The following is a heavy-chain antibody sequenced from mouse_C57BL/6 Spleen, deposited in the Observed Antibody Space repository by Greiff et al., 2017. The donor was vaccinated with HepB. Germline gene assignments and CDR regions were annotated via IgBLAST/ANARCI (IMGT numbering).Heavy chain of an antibody. CDR2: IHPNSGST. CDR3: ARRNDGYHGLWFAY. D-gene: IGHD2-3*01. V-gene: IGHV1-64*01. J-gene: IGHJ3*01. CDR1: GYTFTSYW. Sequence: VQLQQPGAELVKPGASVKLSCKASGYTFTSYWMHWVKQRPGQGLEWIGMIHPNSGSTNYNEKFKSKATLTVDKSSSTAYMQLSSLTSEDSAVYYCARRNDGYHGLWFAYWGQGTLVTVSA.